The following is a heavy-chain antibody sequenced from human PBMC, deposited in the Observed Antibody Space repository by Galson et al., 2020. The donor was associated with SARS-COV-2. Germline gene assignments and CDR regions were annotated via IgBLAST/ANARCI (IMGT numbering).Heavy chain of an antibody. CDR3: AAELVHAFDI. V-gene: IGHV3-30*04. D-gene: IGHD2-15*01. CDR1: GFTFSSYA. Sequence: GESLKISCAASGFTFSSYAMHWVRPAPGKGLEWVAVISYDGSNKYYADSVKGRFTISRDNSKNTLYLQMNSLRAEDTAVYYCAAELVHAFDIWGQGTMVTVSS. J-gene: IGHJ3*02. CDR2: ISYDGSNK.